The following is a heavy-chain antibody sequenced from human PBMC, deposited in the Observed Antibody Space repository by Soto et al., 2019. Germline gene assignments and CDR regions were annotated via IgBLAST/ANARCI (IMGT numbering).Heavy chain of an antibody. CDR3: ARSTGTTHYYYYGMDV. J-gene: IGHJ6*02. Sequence: HPGGSLRLSCAASGFTFSSYAMHWVRQAPGKGLEWVAVISYDGSNKYYADSVKGRFTISRDNSKNTLYLQMNSLRAEDTAVYYCARSTGTTHYYYYGMDVWGQGTTVTVSS. V-gene: IGHV3-30-3*01. CDR2: ISYDGSNK. D-gene: IGHD1-1*01. CDR1: GFTFSSYA.